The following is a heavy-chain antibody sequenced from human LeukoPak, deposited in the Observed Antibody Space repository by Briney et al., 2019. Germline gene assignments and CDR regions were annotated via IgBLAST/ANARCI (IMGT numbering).Heavy chain of an antibody. CDR2: IDSSGGYM. V-gene: IGHV3-21*04. D-gene: IGHD6-19*01. CDR3: AKDWSSGWPYFFDY. J-gene: IGHJ4*02. CDR1: GFTFNTYS. Sequence: GGSLRLSCEASGFTFNTYSMNWARQAPGKGLEWVSSIDSSGGYMFYADSVKGRFIISRDNSKNTLFLQMNSLRAEDTAVYYCAKDWSSGWPYFFDYWGQGTLVAVSS.